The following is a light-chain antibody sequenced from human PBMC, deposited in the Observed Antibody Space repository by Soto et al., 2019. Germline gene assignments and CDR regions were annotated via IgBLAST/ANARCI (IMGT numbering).Light chain of an antibody. CDR2: GAS. V-gene: IGKV3-20*01. CDR1: QSVSNNY. CDR3: QQYNYWPIA. J-gene: IGKJ5*01. Sequence: EIVLTQSPGTLSLSPGERATLSCRASQSVSNNYLAWYQQKPGQAPRLLIYGASSRATGIPDRFSGSGSGTDFTLTITSLQSEDFAVYYCQQYNYWPIAFGQGTRLEI.